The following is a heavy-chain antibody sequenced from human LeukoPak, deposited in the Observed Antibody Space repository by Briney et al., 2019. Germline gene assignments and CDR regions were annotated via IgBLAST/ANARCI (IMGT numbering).Heavy chain of an antibody. D-gene: IGHD3-22*01. Sequence: GGSLRLSCAASGFTFSSYAMSWVRQAPGKGLEWVSAISGSGGSTYYADSVKGRFTISRDNSKNTLYLQMNSLRAEDTAVYYCAKDYRPTRYYDSSGYPRWGQGTLVTVSS. CDR3: AKDYRPTRYYDSSGYPR. CDR1: GFTFSSYA. V-gene: IGHV3-23*01. J-gene: IGHJ4*02. CDR2: ISGSGGST.